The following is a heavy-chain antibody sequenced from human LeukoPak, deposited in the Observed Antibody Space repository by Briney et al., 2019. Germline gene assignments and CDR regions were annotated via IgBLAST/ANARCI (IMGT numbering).Heavy chain of an antibody. J-gene: IGHJ4*02. CDR1: GFTFSNYH. Sequence: PGGSLRLSCAASGFTFSNYHMNWVRQAPGKGLEWVSSISSSGSDIYYADSVKGRFTISRDNAKNSLYLQMNSLRAEDKAVYYCARALIQLWFVDCRGQGTLVTVSS. CDR3: ARALIQLWFVDC. V-gene: IGHV3-21*01. CDR2: ISSSGSDI. D-gene: IGHD5-18*01.